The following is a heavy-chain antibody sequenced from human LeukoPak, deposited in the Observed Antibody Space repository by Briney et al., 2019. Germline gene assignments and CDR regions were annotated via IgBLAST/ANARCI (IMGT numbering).Heavy chain of an antibody. CDR1: GGSISSYY. V-gene: IGHV4-59*01. CDR3: ARGGKYFDLTHYYYGMDV. CDR2: IYYSGST. J-gene: IGHJ6*02. D-gene: IGHD3-9*01. Sequence: SETLSLTCTVSGGSISSYYWSWIRQPPGKGMEWIGYIYYSGSTNYNPSLKSRVTISVDTSKNQFSLKLSSVTAADTAVYYCARGGKYFDLTHYYYGMDVWGQGTTVTVSS.